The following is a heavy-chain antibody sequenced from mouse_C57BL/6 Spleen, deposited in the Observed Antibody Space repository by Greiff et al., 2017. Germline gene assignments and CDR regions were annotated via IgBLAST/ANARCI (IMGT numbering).Heavy chain of an antibody. CDR1: GFTFSDYY. V-gene: IGHV5-12*01. CDR2: ISNGGGST. J-gene: IGHJ1*03. Sequence: EVKVVESGGGLVQPGGSLKLSCAASGFTFSDYYMYWVRQTPEKRLEWVAYISNGGGSTYYPDTVKGRFTISRDNAKNTLYLQMSRLKSEDTAMYYCARHVWLLRYFDVWGTGTTVTVSS. CDR3: ARHVWLLRYFDV. D-gene: IGHD2-3*01.